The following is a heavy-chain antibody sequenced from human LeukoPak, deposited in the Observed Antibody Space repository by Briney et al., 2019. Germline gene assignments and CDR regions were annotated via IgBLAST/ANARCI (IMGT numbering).Heavy chain of an antibody. CDR3: ARGGGLDV. CDR2: INHNGNVN. V-gene: IGHV3-7*03. CDR1: RVTFTNYV. Sequence: GGSLRLSCVASRVTFTNYVMGWVRQAPGKGLEWVASINHNGNVNYYVDSVKGRFTISRDNAKNSLYLQMSNLRAEDTAVYFCARGGGLDVWGQGATVTVSS. J-gene: IGHJ6*02. D-gene: IGHD3-16*01.